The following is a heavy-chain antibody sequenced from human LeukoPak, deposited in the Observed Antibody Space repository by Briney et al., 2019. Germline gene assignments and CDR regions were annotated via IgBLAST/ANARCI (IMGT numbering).Heavy chain of an antibody. J-gene: IGHJ6*03. CDR2: IYYSGST. CDR3: ARIYNYYYYIDV. V-gene: IGHV4-59*11. CDR1: GVSISSHY. Sequence: SETLSLTCTVSGVSISSHYWSWIRQPPGKGLEWIGYIYYSGSTNYNPSLKSRVTISVDTSKNQFSLRLNSVTAADTAVYYCARIYNYYYYIDVWGKGTTVTVSS.